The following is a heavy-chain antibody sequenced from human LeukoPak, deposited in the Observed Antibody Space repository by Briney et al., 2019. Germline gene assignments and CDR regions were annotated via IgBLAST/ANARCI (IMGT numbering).Heavy chain of an antibody. V-gene: IGHV3-48*04. CDR3: AREQVDSVAMEYYFDY. CDR1: GFTFSSYS. Sequence: PGGSLRLSCAASGFTFSSYSMNWVRQAPGKGLEWVSYISSSGGTIYYADSVKGRFTISRDNAKNSLYLQMNSLRAEDTAVYYCAREQVDSVAMEYYFDYWGQGTLVTVSS. D-gene: IGHD5-12*01. CDR2: ISSSGGTI. J-gene: IGHJ4*02.